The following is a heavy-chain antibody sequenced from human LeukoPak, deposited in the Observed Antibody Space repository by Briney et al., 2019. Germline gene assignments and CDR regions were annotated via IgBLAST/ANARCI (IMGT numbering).Heavy chain of an antibody. D-gene: IGHD5-18*01. CDR1: GYTFTSYG. Sequence: VASVKLSRKASGYTFTSYGISWVRQAPGQGLEWMGWISAYNGNTNYAQKLQGRVTMTTDTSTSTAYMELRSLRSDDTAVYYCARDRVDTAMVTAIDYWGQGTLVTVSS. J-gene: IGHJ4*02. CDR2: ISAYNGNT. CDR3: ARDRVDTAMVTAIDY. V-gene: IGHV1-18*01.